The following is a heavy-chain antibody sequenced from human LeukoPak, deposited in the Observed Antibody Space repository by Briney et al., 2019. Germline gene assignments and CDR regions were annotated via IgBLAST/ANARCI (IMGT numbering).Heavy chain of an antibody. Sequence: SETLSLTCAVYGGSFNGYYWSWICQPPGKGLEWIGEINHSGSTNYNPSLKSRVTISVDTSKNQFSLKLSSVTAADTAVYYCARIAVTTDYFDYWGQGTLVTVSS. D-gene: IGHD4-17*01. J-gene: IGHJ4*02. CDR2: INHSGST. V-gene: IGHV4-34*01. CDR1: GGSFNGYY. CDR3: ARIAVTTDYFDY.